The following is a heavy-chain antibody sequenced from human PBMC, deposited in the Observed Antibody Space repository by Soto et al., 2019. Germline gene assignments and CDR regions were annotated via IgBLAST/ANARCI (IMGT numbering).Heavy chain of an antibody. J-gene: IGHJ4*02. V-gene: IGHV1-46*01. Sequence: AASVKVSCKASGYTFTSYYMHWVRQAPGQGLEWMGIINPSGGSTSYAQKFQGRVTMTRDTSTSTVYMELSSLRSEDTAVYYCARDQPYYYDSSGYPRDYGGQGPLVTVSS. CDR3: ARDQPYYYDSSGYPRDY. CDR1: GYTFTSYY. CDR2: INPSGGST. D-gene: IGHD3-22*01.